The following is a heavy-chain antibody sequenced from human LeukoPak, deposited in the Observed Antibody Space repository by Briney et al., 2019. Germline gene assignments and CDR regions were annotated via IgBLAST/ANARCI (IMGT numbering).Heavy chain of an antibody. CDR2: INPNIGGT. D-gene: IGHD1-26*01. CDR3: ARILSGSYPLGAFDN. CDR1: GYTFTGYY. Sequence: ASVKVSCKPSGYTFTGYYMHWVRQAPGQGREWMGWINPNIGGTTYAQKYQGRVTTTRDTYISTAYMELSRLRSDDTAVYYCARILSGSYPLGAFDNWGQGTMVTVSS. J-gene: IGHJ3*02. V-gene: IGHV1-2*02.